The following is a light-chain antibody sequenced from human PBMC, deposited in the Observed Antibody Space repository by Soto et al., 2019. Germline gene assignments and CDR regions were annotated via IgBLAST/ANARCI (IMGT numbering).Light chain of an antibody. CDR3: TSYTSNSTVV. CDR2: EVS. V-gene: IGLV2-14*01. J-gene: IGLJ2*01. CDR1: SSDVGGYNY. Sequence: QSVLTHPASVSGSPGQSITISCTGTSSDVGGYNYVSWYLQHPGKAPKLMIYEVSNRPSGVSNRFSGSKSGNAASLTISGLQAEDEADYYCTSYTSNSTVVFGGGTKVTVL.